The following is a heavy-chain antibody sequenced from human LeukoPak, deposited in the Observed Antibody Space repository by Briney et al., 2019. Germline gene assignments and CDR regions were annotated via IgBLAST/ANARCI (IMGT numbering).Heavy chain of an antibody. CDR1: GGTFSSYA. V-gene: IGHV1-69*13. CDR3: ARVLRQRHYDILTVGWFDP. Sequence: GASVKVSCKASGGTFSSYAISWVRQAPGQGLEWMGGIIPIFGTANYAQKFQGRVTITADESTSTAYMELRSLRSDDTAVYYCARVLRQRHYDILTVGWFDPWGQGTLVTVSS. D-gene: IGHD3-9*01. J-gene: IGHJ5*02. CDR2: IIPIFGTA.